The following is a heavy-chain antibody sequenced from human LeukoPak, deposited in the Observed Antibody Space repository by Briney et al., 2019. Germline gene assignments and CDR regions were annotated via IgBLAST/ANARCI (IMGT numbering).Heavy chain of an antibody. V-gene: IGHV4-34*01. Sequence: PSETLSLTCAVYGGSFSGYYWSWIRQPPGKGLEWIGEINHSGSTNYNPSLKSRVTISVDTSKNQFSLKLSSVTAADTAVYYCARCDYVWGSYRLWFDYWGQGTLVTVSS. CDR2: INHSGST. CDR3: ARCDYVWGSYRLWFDY. J-gene: IGHJ4*02. CDR1: GGSFSGYY. D-gene: IGHD3-16*02.